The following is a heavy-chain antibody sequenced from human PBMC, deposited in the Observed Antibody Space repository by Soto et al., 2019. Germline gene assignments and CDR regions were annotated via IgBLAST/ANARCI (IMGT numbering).Heavy chain of an antibody. D-gene: IGHD6-13*01. Sequence: PSETLSLTCAVYGGSFSGYYWSWIRQPPGKGLEWIGEINHSGSTNYNPSLKSRVTISVDTSKNQLSLKLSSVTAADTAVYYCARAAAAGTKNWGQGTLVTVSS. V-gene: IGHV4-34*01. CDR1: GGSFSGYY. CDR2: INHSGST. J-gene: IGHJ4*02. CDR3: ARAAAAGTKN.